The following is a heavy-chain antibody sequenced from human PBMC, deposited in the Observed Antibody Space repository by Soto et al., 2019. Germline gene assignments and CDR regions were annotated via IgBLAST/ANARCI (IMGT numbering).Heavy chain of an antibody. J-gene: IGHJ6*01. CDR3: AASIFYYGMDV. CDR1: GYTFTKYW. V-gene: IGHV5-51*01. CDR2: IYPGDSDT. Sequence: VESLTISCKVSGYTFTKYWIVCVRQMPGKGLEWMGIIYPGDSDTKYNPSFQGQVTISADKSITTTYLQWSSLKASDTAIYYCAASIFYYGMDVWGQGTTVTVSS.